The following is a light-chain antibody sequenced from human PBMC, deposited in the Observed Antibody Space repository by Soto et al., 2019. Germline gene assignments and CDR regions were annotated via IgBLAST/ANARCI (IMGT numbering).Light chain of an antibody. CDR2: ATS. CDR3: LQHNTYPRT. V-gene: IGKV1-17*01. J-gene: IGKJ1*01. Sequence: DSQMTQSPSSLSASVGDRVTITCRASQAIRNDLGWYQQKPAKAPKRLIYATSSLQSGVPSGFSGSGSGTEFTLTISSLQPEDSATYYCLQHNTYPRTFGQGTKVDIK. CDR1: QAIRND.